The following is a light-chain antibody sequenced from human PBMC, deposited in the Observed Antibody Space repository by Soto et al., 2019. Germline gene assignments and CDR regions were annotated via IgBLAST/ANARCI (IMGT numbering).Light chain of an antibody. CDR2: GAS. J-gene: IGKJ1*01. CDR3: XXXXXSPPT. Sequence: ESVLAQSPGTLSLSPGERATLSCRASQSVNSNYLTWYQQKPGQAPRLLIYGASSRATGIPDRFSGSGSGTDFTLTISRLEPEXXXXXXXXXXXXSPPTFGQGTKVEIK. CDR1: QSVNSNY. V-gene: IGKV3-20*01.